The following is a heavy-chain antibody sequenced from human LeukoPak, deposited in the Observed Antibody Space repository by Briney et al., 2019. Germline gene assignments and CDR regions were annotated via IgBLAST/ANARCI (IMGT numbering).Heavy chain of an antibody. Sequence: GGSLRLSCAASGFTFSSYAMHWVRQAPGKGLEWVAVISYDGSNKYYADSVKGRFTISRDNSKNTLYLQMNSLRAEDTAVYYCARVQVPISSCYYYMDVWGKGTTVTVSS. V-gene: IGHV3-30-3*01. CDR2: ISYDGSNK. D-gene: IGHD2-21*01. CDR1: GFTFSSYA. J-gene: IGHJ6*03. CDR3: ARVQVPISSCYYYMDV.